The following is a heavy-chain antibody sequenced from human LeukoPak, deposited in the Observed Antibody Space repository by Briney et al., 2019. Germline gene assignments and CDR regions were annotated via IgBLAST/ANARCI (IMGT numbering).Heavy chain of an antibody. V-gene: IGHV1-2*02. J-gene: IGHJ4*02. CDR2: INPNSGGT. Sequence: ASVKVSYKASGYTFTGYYMHWVRQAPGQGLEWMGWINPNSGGTNYAQKFQGRVTMTRDTSISTAYMELSRLRSDDTAVYYCARARQEIHTSSPRLTRHPTYYFDYWGQGTLVTVSS. CDR3: ARARQEIHTSSPRLTRHPTYYFDY. D-gene: IGHD2-2*01. CDR1: GYTFTGYY.